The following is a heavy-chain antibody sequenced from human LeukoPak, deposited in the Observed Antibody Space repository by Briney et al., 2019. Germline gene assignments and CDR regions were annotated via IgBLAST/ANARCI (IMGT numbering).Heavy chain of an antibody. Sequence: SGGSLRFSFEASEFTFTSFAMGWVRQAPGKGLEWVSAISGSGGSTYYADSVKGRFTISRDNSKNTLYLQMNSLRAEDTAVYYCATPYKKGFVYWGQGTLVTVSS. CDR2: ISGSGGST. CDR3: ATPYKKGFVY. CDR1: EFTFTSFA. J-gene: IGHJ4*02. D-gene: IGHD5-24*01. V-gene: IGHV3-23*01.